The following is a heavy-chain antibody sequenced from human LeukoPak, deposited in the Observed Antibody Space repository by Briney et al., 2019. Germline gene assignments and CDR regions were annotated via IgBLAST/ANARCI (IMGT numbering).Heavy chain of an antibody. J-gene: IGHJ4*02. Sequence: GGSLRLSYAASGFTFTSFAIAWVRQAPGKGLEWVSAISGSGGSTYYADSVKGRFTISRDNSKNTLYLQMNSLRAEDTAVYYCAKWGFLEWLLSMFDYWGQGTLVTVSS. V-gene: IGHV3-23*01. CDR1: GFTFTSFA. CDR2: ISGSGGST. CDR3: AKWGFLEWLLSMFDY. D-gene: IGHD3-3*01.